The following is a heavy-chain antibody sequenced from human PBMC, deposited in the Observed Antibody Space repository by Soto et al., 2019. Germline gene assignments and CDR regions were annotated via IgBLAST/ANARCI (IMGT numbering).Heavy chain of an antibody. CDR3: TTSNLGVDF. J-gene: IGHJ4*02. CDR2: IKTKPDDGTI. V-gene: IGHV3-15*01. D-gene: IGHD1-1*01. Sequence: GSLRLSCAASGLIFSDVWMTWVRQAPGKGLEWVGRIKTKPDDGTIDYAAPVRGRFTISRDDSQNTLYLQMTSLTPDDTGVYYCTTSNLGVDFWGPGTLVTVSS. CDR1: GLIFSDVW.